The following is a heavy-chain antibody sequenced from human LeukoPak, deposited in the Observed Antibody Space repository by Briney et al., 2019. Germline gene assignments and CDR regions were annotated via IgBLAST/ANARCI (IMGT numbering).Heavy chain of an antibody. D-gene: IGHD6-13*01. V-gene: IGHV1-69*06. CDR3: ATDLYSSSWYYFDY. J-gene: IGHJ4*02. Sequence: ASVKVSCKASGGTFSSYAISWVRQAPGQGLEWMGGIIPIFGTANYAQKFQGRVTMTEDTSTDTAYMELSSLRSEDTAVYYCATDLYSSSWYYFDYWGQGTLVTVSS. CDR1: GGTFSSYA. CDR2: IIPIFGTA.